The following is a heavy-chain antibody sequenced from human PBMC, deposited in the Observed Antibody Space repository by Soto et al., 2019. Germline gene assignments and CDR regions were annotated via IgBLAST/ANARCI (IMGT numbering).Heavy chain of an antibody. D-gene: IGHD3-10*01. Sequence: QVQLVQSGAEVRETGASVKVSCKPSGATFSGNFFHWVRQAPGQGLEWMGWINPDNGDTNYAQKFQDRVTMTRDTSISTAYMDLSRLRYDDTAGYFCTRYRSGAYFQYWGQGTLVTVSS. CDR2: INPDNGDT. V-gene: IGHV1-2*02. CDR1: GATFSGNF. CDR3: TRYRSGAYFQY. J-gene: IGHJ4*02.